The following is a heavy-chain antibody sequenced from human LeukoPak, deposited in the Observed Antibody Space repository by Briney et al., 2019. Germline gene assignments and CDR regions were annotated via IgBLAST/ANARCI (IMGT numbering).Heavy chain of an antibody. CDR2: ISYTGIA. CDR1: GGSISGYY. J-gene: IGHJ5*02. D-gene: IGHD3-16*02. CDR3: ARGESLYYDYVWGSYRRENWFDP. Sequence: SETLSLTCTVSGGSISGYYWSWIRQPPGKGLEWIGYISYTGIANYNPSLKSRVTISLDTSKNQFSLKLSSVTAADTAVYYCARGESLYYDYVWGSYRRENWFDPWGQGTLVTVSS. V-gene: IGHV4-59*08.